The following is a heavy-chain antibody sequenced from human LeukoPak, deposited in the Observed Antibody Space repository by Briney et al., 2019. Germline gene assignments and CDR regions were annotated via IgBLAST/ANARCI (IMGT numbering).Heavy chain of an antibody. Sequence: GGSLRLSCAASGLSFDDYGMSWVRQAPGKGLAWVSRINSDGSSTSYADSVKGRFTISRDNAKNTLYLQMNSLRAEDTAVYYCARMTTIRAFDIWGQGTMVTVSS. V-gene: IGHV3-74*01. J-gene: IGHJ3*02. CDR3: ARMTTIRAFDI. CDR1: GLSFDDYG. D-gene: IGHD4-11*01. CDR2: INSDGSST.